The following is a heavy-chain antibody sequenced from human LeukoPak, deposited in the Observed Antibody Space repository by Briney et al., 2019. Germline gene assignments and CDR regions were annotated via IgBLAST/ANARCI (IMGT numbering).Heavy chain of an antibody. Sequence: GGSLRLSCAASGFIVSSMYMNCVRQAPGKGLEWVSVIYSGGSTYYSDSVKGRFTISRDKSKNTLYLQMNTLRAEDTAVYYCYCGTGSDFDYWGQGTLVTVS. CDR3: YCGTGSDFDY. V-gene: IGHV3-53*01. CDR1: GFIVSSMY. J-gene: IGHJ4*02. CDR2: IYSGGST. D-gene: IGHD2-21*01.